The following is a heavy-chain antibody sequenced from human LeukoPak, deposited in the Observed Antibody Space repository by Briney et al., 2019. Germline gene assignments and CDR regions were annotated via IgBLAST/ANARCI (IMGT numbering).Heavy chain of an antibody. Sequence: SETLSLTCTVSGGSISSSSYYWGWIRRPPGKGLEWIRSIYYSGSTYYNPSLKSRVTISVDTSKNQSSLKLSSVTAADTAVYYCARLGESGSYGGRGYFDYWGQGTLVTVSS. CDR3: ARLGESGSYGGRGYFDY. V-gene: IGHV4-39*01. J-gene: IGHJ4*02. D-gene: IGHD1-26*01. CDR1: GGSISSSSYY. CDR2: IYYSGST.